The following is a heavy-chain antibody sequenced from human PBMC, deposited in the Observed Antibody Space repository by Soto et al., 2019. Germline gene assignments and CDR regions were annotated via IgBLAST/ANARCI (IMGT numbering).Heavy chain of an antibody. Sequence: GWSLRLSCAASGFTFDDYAVHWVRQAPGKGLEWVSGTSWNSDTIGYADSVKGRFTISRDSAKNSVYLQMNSLRPEDTALYYCAKALPPGSYYKPLHYWGQGTLVTVS. V-gene: IGHV3-9*01. CDR2: TSWNSDTI. CDR1: GFTFDDYA. D-gene: IGHD3-10*01. J-gene: IGHJ4*02. CDR3: AKALPPGSYYKPLHY.